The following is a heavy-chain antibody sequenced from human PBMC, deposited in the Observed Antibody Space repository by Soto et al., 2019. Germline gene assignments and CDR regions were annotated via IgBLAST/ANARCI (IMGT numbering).Heavy chain of an antibody. CDR3: ARLRWETENNWFDP. CDR2: IYHSGRT. Sequence: QVQLQESGPGLVRPSQTLSLTCTVSGDSISSVDHYWSWIRQPPGKGLEWMGYIYHSGRTHYNPSLNSRHTIAIDTSTNRFSLTLTSGTAADTAVYFCARLRWETENNWFDPWGQGALVTVSS. CDR1: GDSISSVDHY. J-gene: IGHJ5*02. V-gene: IGHV4-30-4*01. D-gene: IGHD1-26*01.